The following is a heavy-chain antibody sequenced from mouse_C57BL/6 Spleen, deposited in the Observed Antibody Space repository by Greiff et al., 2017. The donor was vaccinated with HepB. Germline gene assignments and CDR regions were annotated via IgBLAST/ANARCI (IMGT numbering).Heavy chain of an antibody. Sequence: QVQLQQSGAELVKPGASVKISCKASGYAFSSYWMNWVKQRPGKGLEWIGQIYPGDGDTNYNGKFKGKAKMTADKSASTAYMQLSSLTSEDSAVYFCARKEDYAMDYWGQGTSVTVSS. V-gene: IGHV1-80*01. CDR2: IYPGDGDT. J-gene: IGHJ4*01. CDR1: GYAFSSYW. CDR3: ARKEDYAMDY.